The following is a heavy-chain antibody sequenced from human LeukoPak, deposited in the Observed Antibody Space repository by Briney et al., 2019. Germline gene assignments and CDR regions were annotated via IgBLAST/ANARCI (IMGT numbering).Heavy chain of an antibody. V-gene: IGHV1-8*01. J-gene: IGHJ3*02. CDR3: ARGSQYYDILTGYYYGAFDI. Sequence: GASVKVSCKASGYTFTSYDINWVRQATGQGLEWMGWMNPNSGNTGYAQKFQGRVTMTRNTSISTAYMELSSLRSEDTAVYYCARGSQYYDILTGYYYGAFDIWGQGTMVTVSS. CDR2: MNPNSGNT. CDR1: GYTFTSYD. D-gene: IGHD3-9*01.